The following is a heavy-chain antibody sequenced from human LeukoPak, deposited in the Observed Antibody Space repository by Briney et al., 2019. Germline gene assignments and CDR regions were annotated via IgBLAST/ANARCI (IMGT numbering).Heavy chain of an antibody. CDR1: GFTFSSYW. CDR3: ARSETTYYYDSSVFYYYYGMDV. V-gene: IGHV3-7*01. CDR2: IKQDGSEK. Sequence: PGGSLRLSCAASGFTFSSYWMSWVRQAPGKGLEWVANIKQDGSEKYYVDSVKGRFTISRDNAKNSLYLQMNSLRAEDTAVYYCARSETTYYYDSSVFYYYYGMDVWGQGTTVTVSS. D-gene: IGHD3-22*01. J-gene: IGHJ6*02.